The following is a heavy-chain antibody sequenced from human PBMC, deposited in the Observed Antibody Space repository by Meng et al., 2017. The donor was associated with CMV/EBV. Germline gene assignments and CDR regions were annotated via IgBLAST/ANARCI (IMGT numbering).Heavy chain of an antibody. D-gene: IGHD3-3*01. CDR3: ARVGAFYDFWSGYFGY. Sequence: GESLKISCAASGFTFSSYGMHWVRQAPGKGLEWVAFIRYDGSNKYYADSVKGRFTISRDNAKNSLYLQMNSLRAEDTAVYYCARVGAFYDFWSGYFGYWGQGTLVTVSS. CDR2: IRYDGSNK. J-gene: IGHJ4*02. V-gene: IGHV3-30*02. CDR1: GFTFSSYG.